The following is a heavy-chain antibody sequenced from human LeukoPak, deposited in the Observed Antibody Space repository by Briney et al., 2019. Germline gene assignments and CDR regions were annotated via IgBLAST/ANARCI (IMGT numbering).Heavy chain of an antibody. Sequence: PSETLSLTCTVSGGSIRSYYWSWIRQPPGKGLEWIGYIYYSGITNYNPSPESRVTISVDTSKNQFSLNLTSVTAADTAVYYCAKVSLMRGTPLGAFDIWGLGTMVAVFS. J-gene: IGHJ3*02. CDR1: GGSIRSYY. V-gene: IGHV4-59*01. CDR3: AKVSLMRGTPLGAFDI. D-gene: IGHD2-15*01. CDR2: IYYSGIT.